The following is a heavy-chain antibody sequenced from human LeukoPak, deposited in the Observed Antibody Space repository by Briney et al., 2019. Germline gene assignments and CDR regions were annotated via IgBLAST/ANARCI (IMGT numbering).Heavy chain of an antibody. CDR1: GFAFSSFA. Sequence: GGSLRLSCAASGFAFSSFAMSWVRQAPGKGLEWVSTISGSGGSTNYADSVKGRFTFSRDNSKKTLYLQMNSLRAEDTAVYYCAKDLPDYGDYIEGSWGQGTLVTVSS. J-gene: IGHJ5*02. CDR2: ISGSGGST. CDR3: AKDLPDYGDYIEGS. D-gene: IGHD4-17*01. V-gene: IGHV3-23*01.